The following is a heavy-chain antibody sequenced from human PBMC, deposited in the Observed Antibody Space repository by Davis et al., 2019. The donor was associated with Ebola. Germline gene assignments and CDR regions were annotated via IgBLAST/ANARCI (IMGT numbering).Heavy chain of an antibody. D-gene: IGHD5-18*01. V-gene: IGHV3-74*01. Sequence: HTGGSLRLSCAASGFTFSDYYMSWVRQAPGKGPVWVSRISPDGSATGYADSVKGRFTISRDNAKNTLYLQMNSLRAEDTAIYYCVRGFRYGFDSWGLGTLVTVSS. CDR1: GFTFSDYY. CDR3: VRGFRYGFDS. CDR2: ISPDGSAT. J-gene: IGHJ4*02.